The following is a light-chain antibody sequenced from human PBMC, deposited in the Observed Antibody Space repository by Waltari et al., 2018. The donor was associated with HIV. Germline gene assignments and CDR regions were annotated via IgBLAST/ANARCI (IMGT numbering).Light chain of an antibody. J-gene: IGLJ3*02. CDR1: KSNIGAGHD. V-gene: IGLV1-40*01. Sequence: QSLLTQQPSVSATPGQRITISCTGNKSNIGAGHDVHWYRQLPGTAPRLLIFANSNRPSGVPDRISGSKSTASASLAITGLQAEDEGYYYCQSSDIRLHGLWVFGGGTKVTVL. CDR3: QSSDIRLHGLWV. CDR2: ANS.